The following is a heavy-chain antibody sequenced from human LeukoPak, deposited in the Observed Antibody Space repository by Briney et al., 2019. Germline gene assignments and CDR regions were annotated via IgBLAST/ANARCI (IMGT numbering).Heavy chain of an antibody. Sequence: SETLSLTCTVSGGSISSYYWSWIRQPPGKGLEWIGYIYYSGSTNYNPSLKSRVTISVDTSKNQFSLKLSSVTAADTAVYYCARDGRQPTISGYYYYYYMDVWGKGTTVTVSS. CDR2: IYYSGST. D-gene: IGHD3-10*01. V-gene: IGHV4-59*01. CDR3: ARDGRQPTISGYYYYYYMDV. CDR1: GGSISSYY. J-gene: IGHJ6*03.